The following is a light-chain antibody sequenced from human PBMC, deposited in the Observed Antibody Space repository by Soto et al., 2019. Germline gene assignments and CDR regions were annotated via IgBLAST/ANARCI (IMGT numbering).Light chain of an antibody. Sequence: QSVLTQHASVSGSPGQSITLSCTGASSDVGSYNLVSWYQQSPGKAPKLIIYEDSKRPSGVSNRFSGSKSANTASLTISGLQAEDEADYYCCSYAGSSAFFVFGLGTKVTVL. CDR3: CSYAGSSAFFV. CDR1: SSDVGSYNL. J-gene: IGLJ1*01. V-gene: IGLV2-23*01. CDR2: EDS.